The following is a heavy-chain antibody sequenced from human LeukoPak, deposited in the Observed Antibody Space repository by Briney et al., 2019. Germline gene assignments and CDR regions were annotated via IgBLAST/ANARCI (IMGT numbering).Heavy chain of an antibody. D-gene: IGHD3-10*01. CDR2: MYYSWST. V-gene: IGHV4-39*01. CDR3: ARRSGLLIFDY. Sequence: PSETLSLTCTVSGGSLSSSSYYWGWIRQPPGKGLEWVGSMYYSWSTYYNPSLKSRVTISVDTSNNLFSLQLSSVTAAETAVYYCARRSGLLIFDYWGQGTLVTVSS. J-gene: IGHJ4*02. CDR1: GGSLSSSSYY.